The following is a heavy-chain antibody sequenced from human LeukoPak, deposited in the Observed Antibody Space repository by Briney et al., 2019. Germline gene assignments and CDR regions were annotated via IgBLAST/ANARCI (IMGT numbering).Heavy chain of an antibody. J-gene: IGHJ4*02. V-gene: IGHV3-7*03. CDR2: IKYDGSEK. Sequence: PGGSLRLSCAASGFTFSNYWMSWVRQAPGKGLEWVANIKYDGSEKYFVDSVKGRFTISRDNSKNTLYLQMNSLRAEDTAVYYCARRAGAYSHPYDYWGQGTLVTVSS. CDR3: ARRAGAYSHPYDY. D-gene: IGHD4/OR15-4a*01. CDR1: GFTFSNYW.